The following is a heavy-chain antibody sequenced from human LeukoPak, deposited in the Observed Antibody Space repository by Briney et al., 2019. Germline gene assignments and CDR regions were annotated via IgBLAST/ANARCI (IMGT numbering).Heavy chain of an antibody. CDR2: ISAYNGNT. CDR3: ARRGSCSSSSCQPIDH. Sequence: ASVKVSCKASGYTFTSFVISWVRRAPGQGLEWMGWISAYNGNTNYAQNLQDRVTMTTDTSTSTAYMEVRNLRSDDTAVYYCARRGSCSSSSCQPIDHWGQGTLVIVSS. D-gene: IGHD2-2*01. J-gene: IGHJ4*02. V-gene: IGHV1-18*01. CDR1: GYTFTSFV.